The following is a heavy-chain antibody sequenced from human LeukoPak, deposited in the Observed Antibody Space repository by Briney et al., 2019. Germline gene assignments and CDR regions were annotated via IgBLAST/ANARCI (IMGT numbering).Heavy chain of an antibody. V-gene: IGHV4-59*08. Sequence: SETLSLTCTVSGGSISSYYWSWIRRPPGKGLEWIGSIHYSGSTKYNPSLRSRVTISLDTSNNQFSLKLSSVTAADTAVYYCARGKYSSGWSDSFDIWSQGTMVTVSS. CDR3: ARGKYSSGWSDSFDI. D-gene: IGHD6-19*01. J-gene: IGHJ3*02. CDR1: GGSISSYY. CDR2: IHYSGST.